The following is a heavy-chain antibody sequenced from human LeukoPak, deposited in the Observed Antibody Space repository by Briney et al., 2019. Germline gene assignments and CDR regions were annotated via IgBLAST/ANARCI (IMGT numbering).Heavy chain of an antibody. CDR3: ARWDDFPGGVGYFDY. CDR1: GFTFDDYG. CDR2: INWNGGST. Sequence: GGSLRLSCAACGFTFDDYGMSWVRQAPGKGLEWVSGINWNGGSTGYADSVKGRFTISRDNAKNSLYLQMNSLRAEDTALYYCARWDDFPGGVGYFDYWGQGTLVTVSS. D-gene: IGHD3-3*01. V-gene: IGHV3-20*04. J-gene: IGHJ4*02.